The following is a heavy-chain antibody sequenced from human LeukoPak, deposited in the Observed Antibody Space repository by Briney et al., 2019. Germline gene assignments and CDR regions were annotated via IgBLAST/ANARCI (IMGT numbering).Heavy chain of an antibody. CDR1: GFTFDDYG. V-gene: IGHV3-20*04. CDR2: INWNGGST. D-gene: IGHD2-8*02. J-gene: IGHJ4*02. Sequence: RPGGSLRLSCAASGFTFDDYGMSWVRQAPGKGLEWVSGINWNGGSTGYADSVKGRFTIPRDNSKNTVYLQMNSLRAEDTAVYYCAKGILGGARYYFDYWGQGTLVTVSS. CDR3: AKGILGGARYYFDY.